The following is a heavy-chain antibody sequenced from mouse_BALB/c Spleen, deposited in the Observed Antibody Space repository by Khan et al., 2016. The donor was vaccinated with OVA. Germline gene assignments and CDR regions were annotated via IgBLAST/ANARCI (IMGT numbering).Heavy chain of an antibody. CDR1: GFTFSTYA. CDR2: ISSGGDYT. Sequence: EVELVESGGGLVKPGGPLKLSCAASGFTFSTYAMSWVRQTPEKRLEWVATISSGGDYTYYPDSVKGRFTISRDSAKNTLYLQMSSLRSEDTAIYYCARHNYGPFAYWGQGTLVTVS. J-gene: IGHJ3*01. D-gene: IGHD1-1*01. CDR3: ARHNYGPFAY. V-gene: IGHV5-9-3*01.